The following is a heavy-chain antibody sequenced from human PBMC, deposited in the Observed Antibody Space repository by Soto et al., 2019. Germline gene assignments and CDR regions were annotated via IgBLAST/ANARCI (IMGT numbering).Heavy chain of an antibody. CDR3: ARGAVAGAGIPTYYFDY. V-gene: IGHV3-21*01. CDR2: ISSSSAYI. D-gene: IGHD6-13*01. Sequence: LRLSCAASGFTFSSYTMSWVRQAPGRGLEWVSSISSSSAYIYYADSLKGRFTISRDNAKNSLYLQVNSLRAEDTAVYYCARGAVAGAGIPTYYFDYWGQGTLVTVSS. J-gene: IGHJ4*02. CDR1: GFTFSSYT.